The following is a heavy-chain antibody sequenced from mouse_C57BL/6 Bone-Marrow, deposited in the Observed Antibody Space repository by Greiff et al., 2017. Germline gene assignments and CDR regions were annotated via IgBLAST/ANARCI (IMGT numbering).Heavy chain of an antibody. V-gene: IGHV1-26*01. Sequence: VQLQQSGPELVKPGASVKISCKASGYTFTDYYMNWVKQSHGKSLEWIGDINPNNGGTSYNQKFKGKATLTVDKSSSTAYMELRSLTSEDSAVYYCARDYYGSVWYFDVWGTGTTVTVSS. D-gene: IGHD1-1*01. CDR2: INPNNGGT. CDR1: GYTFTDYY. J-gene: IGHJ1*03. CDR3: ARDYYGSVWYFDV.